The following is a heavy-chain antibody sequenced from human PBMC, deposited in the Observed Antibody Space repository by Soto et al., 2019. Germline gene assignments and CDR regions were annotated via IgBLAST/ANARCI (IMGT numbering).Heavy chain of an antibody. V-gene: IGHV4-34*01. J-gene: IGHJ4*02. CDR2: INHSGST. CDR3: ARGVPGIAAAGTAERFDY. D-gene: IGHD6-13*01. Sequence: SETLSLTCAVYGGSFSGYYWSWIRQPPGKGLEWIGEINHSGSTNYNPSLKSRVTISVDTSKNQFSLKLSSVTAADTAAYYCARGVPGIAAAGTAERFDYWGQGTLVTVSS. CDR1: GGSFSGYY.